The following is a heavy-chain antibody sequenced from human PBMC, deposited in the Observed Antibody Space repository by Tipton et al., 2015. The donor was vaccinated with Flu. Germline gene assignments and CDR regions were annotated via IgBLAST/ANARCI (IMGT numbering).Heavy chain of an antibody. CDR2: IYTGGGT. J-gene: IGHJ5*02. V-gene: IGHV4-61*02. CDR1: GASISIGSYY. CDR3: ARRDYSNYVSDPKSWFDP. D-gene: IGHD4-11*01. Sequence: TLSLTCTVSGASISIGSYYWTWIRQPAGKGLEWIGRIYTGGGTNYNPSLKSRVTISIDTSKNQFSLNMRSVTAADMAVYYCARRDYSNYVSDPKSWFDPWGQGTLVAVSS.